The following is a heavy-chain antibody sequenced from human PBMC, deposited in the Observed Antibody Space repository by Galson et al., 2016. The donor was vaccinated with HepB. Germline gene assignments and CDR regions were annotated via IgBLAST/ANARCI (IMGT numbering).Heavy chain of an antibody. CDR2: IIHIVGTA. Sequence: SVKVSCKASGATFRNFAISWVRQAPGQGLEWMGGIIHIVGTANYAQKFQGRVTITADESMSTAYMELSSLRSEDTGVYFCARSDYDILTGYRYYYYGMDVWGQGTTVTVSS. J-gene: IGHJ6*02. D-gene: IGHD3-9*01. CDR3: ARSDYDILTGYRYYYYGMDV. V-gene: IGHV1-69*13. CDR1: GATFRNFA.